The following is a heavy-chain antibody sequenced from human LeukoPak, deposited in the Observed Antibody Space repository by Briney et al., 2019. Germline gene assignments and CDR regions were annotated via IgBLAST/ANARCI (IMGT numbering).Heavy chain of an antibody. J-gene: IGHJ3*02. V-gene: IGHV3-30*02. Sequence: PGGSLRLSCAASGFTFSSYGMHWVRQAPGKGLEWVAFIRYDGSNKYYADSVKGRFTISRDNSKNTLYLQMNSLRAEDTAVYYCAKGDTAMVLDAFDIWGQGTMVTVSS. CDR3: AKGDTAMVLDAFDI. CDR2: IRYDGSNK. D-gene: IGHD5-18*01. CDR1: GFTFSSYG.